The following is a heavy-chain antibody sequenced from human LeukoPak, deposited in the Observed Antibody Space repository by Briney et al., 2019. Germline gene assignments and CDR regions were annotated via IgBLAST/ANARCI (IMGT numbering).Heavy chain of an antibody. Sequence: SETLSLTCTVSGYSISSGYYWGWIRQPPGKGLEWIGSIYHSGSTYYNPSLKSRVTISVDTSKNQFSLKLSSVTAADTAVYYCARDYSSGFDPWGQGTLVTVSS. V-gene: IGHV4-38-2*02. CDR3: ARDYSSGFDP. CDR2: IYHSGST. D-gene: IGHD6-25*01. CDR1: GYSISSGYY. J-gene: IGHJ5*02.